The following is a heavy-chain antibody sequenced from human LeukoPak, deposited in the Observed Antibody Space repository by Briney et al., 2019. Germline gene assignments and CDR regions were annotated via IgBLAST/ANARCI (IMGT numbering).Heavy chain of an antibody. CDR3: ASLSCSSTSCGIDY. CDR2: ISSSSSYI. V-gene: IGHV3-21*01. CDR1: GFTFSSYS. J-gene: IGHJ4*02. D-gene: IGHD2-2*01. Sequence: TVGSLRLSCAASGFTFSSYSRNWVRQAPGKGLEWFSSISSSSSYIYYADSVKGRFTISRDNAKNSLYLQMNSLRAEDTAVYYCASLSCSSTSCGIDYWGQGTLVTVSS.